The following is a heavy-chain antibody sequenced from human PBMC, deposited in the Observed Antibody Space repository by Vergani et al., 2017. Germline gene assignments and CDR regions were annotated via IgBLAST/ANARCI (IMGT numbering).Heavy chain of an antibody. CDR3: ARHFGSGSYSSHFDY. CDR2: IYHRWST. J-gene: IGHJ4*02. CDR1: GYSISSGYY. Sequence: QVQLQESGPGLVKPSETLSLTCAVSGYSISSGYYWGWIRQPPGKGLEWIGSIYHRWSTYYNPSLKSRVTISVDTSKNQFSLKLSSVTAADTAVYYCARHFGSGSYSSHFDYWGQGTLVTVSS. V-gene: IGHV4-38-2*01. D-gene: IGHD3-10*01.